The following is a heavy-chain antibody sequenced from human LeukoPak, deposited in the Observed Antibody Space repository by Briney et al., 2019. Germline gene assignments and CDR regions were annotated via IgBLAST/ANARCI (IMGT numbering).Heavy chain of an antibody. CDR1: GYTFTSYD. Sequence: ASVTVSCMASGYTFTSYDINWVRQATGQGLEWMGWMNPNSGNTGYAQKFQGRVTITRNTSISTAYMELSSLRSDDTAVYYCARDVGEYCSSTNCYASHYWGQGTLVTVSS. V-gene: IGHV1-8*01. J-gene: IGHJ4*02. CDR3: ARDVGEYCSSTNCYASHY. D-gene: IGHD2-2*01. CDR2: MNPNSGNT.